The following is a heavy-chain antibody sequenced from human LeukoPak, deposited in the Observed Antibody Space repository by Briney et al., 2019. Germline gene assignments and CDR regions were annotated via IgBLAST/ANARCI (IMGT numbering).Heavy chain of an antibody. CDR3: ATGLGDIVAADYHGIDV. CDR2: IIPIFGTA. Sequence: RASVKVSCKASGGSFNNYAISWVRQAPGQGLEWMGGIIPIFGTANYAQRFQGRVTMTDDPSTDTAYMELNSLRSEDTAVYYCATGLGDIVAADYHGIDVWGQGTTVTSP. D-gene: IGHD5-12*01. J-gene: IGHJ6*02. CDR1: GGSFNNYA. V-gene: IGHV1-69*13.